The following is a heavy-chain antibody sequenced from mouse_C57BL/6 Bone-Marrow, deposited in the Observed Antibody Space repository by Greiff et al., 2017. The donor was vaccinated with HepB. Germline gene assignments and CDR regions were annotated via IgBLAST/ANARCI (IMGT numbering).Heavy chain of an antibody. D-gene: IGHD2-10*01. CDR3: ASLPVFDAMDY. CDR2: ISSGSSTI. Sequence: EVMLVESGGGLVKPGGSLKLSCAASGFTFSDYGMHWVRQAPEKGLEWVAYISSGSSTIYYADTVKGRFTISRDNAKNTLFLQMTSLRSEDTAMYYCASLPVFDAMDYRGQGTSVTVSS. CDR1: GFTFSDYG. J-gene: IGHJ4*01. V-gene: IGHV5-17*01.